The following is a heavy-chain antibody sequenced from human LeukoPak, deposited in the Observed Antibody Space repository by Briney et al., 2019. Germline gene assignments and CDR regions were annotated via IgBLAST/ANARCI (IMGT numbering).Heavy chain of an antibody. CDR3: GREFGEYSLPRYMDV. CDR2: VHYGGST. Sequence: SETLSLTCSVSGASINSHYWTWIRQPPGKGLEWIASVHYGGSTFYNPSPQSRVAISVDTSKHQFSLQLSSVTAADSAVYYCGREFGEYSLPRYMDVWGRGTTVSVSS. V-gene: IGHV4-59*11. CDR1: GASINSHY. J-gene: IGHJ6*03. D-gene: IGHD5-18*01.